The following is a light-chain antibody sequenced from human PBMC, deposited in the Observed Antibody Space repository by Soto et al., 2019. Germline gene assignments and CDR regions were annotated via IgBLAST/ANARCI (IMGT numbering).Light chain of an antibody. CDR1: QSLSTN. V-gene: IGKV3-15*01. Sequence: EIVMTQSPATLSVSPGERVTLSCSASQSLSTNLAWLQQNPGQAPRLLIYGASTRATGVPARFSGSGSGTEFTLTISSLQSGDFAIYYCQQYNSWSRTFGQGTKV. CDR2: GAS. J-gene: IGKJ1*01. CDR3: QQYNSWSRT.